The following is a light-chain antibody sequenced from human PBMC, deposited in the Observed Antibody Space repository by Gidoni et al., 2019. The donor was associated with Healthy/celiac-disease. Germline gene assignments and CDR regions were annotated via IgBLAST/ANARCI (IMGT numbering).Light chain of an antibody. CDR3: QQSYSTPGFT. CDR2: AAS. Sequence: DSQMTQSRSSLSASVGDRVTITCRASQSISSYLSWYQQKPGKAPKLLIYAASSLQSGVPSRFSGSGSGTDFTLTISSLQPEDFATYYCQQSYSTPGFTFGPGTKVEIK. J-gene: IGKJ3*01. CDR1: QSISSY. V-gene: IGKV1-39*01.